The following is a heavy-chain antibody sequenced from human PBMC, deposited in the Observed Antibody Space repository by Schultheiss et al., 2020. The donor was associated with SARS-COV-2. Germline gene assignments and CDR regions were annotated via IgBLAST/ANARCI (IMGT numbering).Heavy chain of an antibody. J-gene: IGHJ3*02. V-gene: IGHV4-34*01. CDR3: AREAVDCSGGSCTDAFDI. D-gene: IGHD2-15*01. CDR2: INHSGST. CDR1: GGSFSGYY. Sequence: GSLRLSCAVYGGSFSGYYWSWIRQPPGKGLEWIGEINHSGSTNYNPSLKSRVTISVDTSKNQFSLKLSSVTAADTAVYYCAREAVDCSGGSCTDAFDIWGQGTMVTVSS.